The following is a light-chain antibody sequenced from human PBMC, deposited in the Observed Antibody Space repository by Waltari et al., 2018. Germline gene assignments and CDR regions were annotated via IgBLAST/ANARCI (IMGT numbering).Light chain of an antibody. CDR1: SHDVGAYNY. J-gene: IGLJ2*01. CDR3: TSYRSSSTPVV. V-gene: IGLV2-14*01. CDR2: EVN. Sequence: QSALTQPASVSGSPGQSITISCPGTSHDVGAYNYVSWYQQHPGLAPKLIIYEVNNRPFGISSRFSGSKSGNTASLTISGLQADDESHYYCTSYRSSSTPVVFGGGTKLTVL.